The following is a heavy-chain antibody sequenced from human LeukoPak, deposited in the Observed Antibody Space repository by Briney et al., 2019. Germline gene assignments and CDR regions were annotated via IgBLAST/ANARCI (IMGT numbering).Heavy chain of an antibody. Sequence: GGSLRLSCAASGFTFSNYWMSWVRQAPGKGLEWVANIKGDGSYKYYVDSVKGRFTISRDNAKSSMYLQMNTLRAEDTAVYYCATSADSSGNDWGQGTLVTVSS. D-gene: IGHD3-22*01. J-gene: IGHJ4*02. V-gene: IGHV3-7*03. CDR3: ATSADSSGND. CDR1: GFTFSNYW. CDR2: IKGDGSYK.